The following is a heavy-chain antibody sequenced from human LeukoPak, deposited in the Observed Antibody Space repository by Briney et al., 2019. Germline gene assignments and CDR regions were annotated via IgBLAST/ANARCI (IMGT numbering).Heavy chain of an antibody. CDR3: ARAHDYGDYDPLN. J-gene: IGHJ4*02. Sequence: PSETLSLTCAVYGGSFSGYYWSWIRQPPGKGLEWIGEINHSGSTNYNPSLKRRVTISVDTSKNQFSLKLSSVTAADTAVYYCARAHDYGDYDPLNWGQGTLVTVSS. D-gene: IGHD4-17*01. CDR1: GGSFSGYY. CDR2: INHSGST. V-gene: IGHV4-34*01.